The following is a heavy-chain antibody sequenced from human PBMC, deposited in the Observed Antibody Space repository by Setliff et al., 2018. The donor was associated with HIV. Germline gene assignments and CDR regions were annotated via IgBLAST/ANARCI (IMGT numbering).Heavy chain of an antibody. CDR1: VGSFSNTNYY. Sequence: PSETLSLTCNVSVGSFSNTNYYWGWIRQPPGKGLEWIGEINHSGSTFYNPSLKSRLTISIDQSKNQFSLKLTSVTPADTAIYFCARDNPSAHWFDPWGQGTLVTVPQ. V-gene: IGHV4-39*07. CDR3: ARDNPSAHWFDP. CDR2: INHSGST. J-gene: IGHJ5*02.